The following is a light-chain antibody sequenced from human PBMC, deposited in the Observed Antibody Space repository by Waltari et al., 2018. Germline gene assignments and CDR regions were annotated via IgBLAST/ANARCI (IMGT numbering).Light chain of an antibody. CDR3: QSYDSSLSGSGV. CDR2: GNS. Sequence: QSILTQPPSVSGAPGQRVTIPCTGSSSNLGAGYDAHWYQQVPGTAPKLLIYGNSNRPSGVPDRFSGSKSGTSASLDITGLQAEDEADYYCQSYDSSLSGSGVFGGGTKLTVL. J-gene: IGLJ3*02. CDR1: SSNLGAGYD. V-gene: IGLV1-40*01.